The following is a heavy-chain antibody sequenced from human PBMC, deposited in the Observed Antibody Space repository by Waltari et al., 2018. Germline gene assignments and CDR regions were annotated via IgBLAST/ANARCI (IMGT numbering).Heavy chain of an antibody. CDR2: ISSSGSTI. V-gene: IGHV3-11*04. J-gene: IGHJ2*01. CDR3: ARVGPRLGRGYSYVLPYWYFDL. D-gene: IGHD5-18*01. CDR1: GFTFSDYY. Sequence: LSCAASGFTFSDYYMSWIRQAPGKGLEWVSYISSSGSTIYYADSVKGRFTISRDNAKNSLYLQMNSLRAEDTAVYYCARVGPRLGRGYSYVLPYWYFDLWGRGTLVTVSS.